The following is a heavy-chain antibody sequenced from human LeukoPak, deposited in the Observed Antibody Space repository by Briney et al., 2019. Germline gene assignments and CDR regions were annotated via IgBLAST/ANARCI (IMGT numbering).Heavy chain of an antibody. CDR3: AAYRRDAFDV. CDR1: VDSVSSSSAA. V-gene: IGHV6-1*01. CDR2: TYYRSKWYN. D-gene: IGHD1-14*01. J-gene: IGHJ3*01. Sequence: SQTLSLTCAISVDSVSSSSAAWNWIRQSPSRGLEWLGRTYYRSKWYNEYAVSVESRITINPDTSNNQFSLRLSSVIPEDTAVYYCAAYRRDAFDVWGQGTMVTISS.